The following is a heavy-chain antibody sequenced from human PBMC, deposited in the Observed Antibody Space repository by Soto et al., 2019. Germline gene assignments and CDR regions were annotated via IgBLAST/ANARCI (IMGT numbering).Heavy chain of an antibody. CDR1: GGSISSGGYS. CDR3: ARDRRLDDSSGYYYGSWFDP. D-gene: IGHD3-22*01. CDR2: IYHSGST. Sequence: SETLSLTCAVSGGSISSGGYSWGWIRQPPGKGLEWIGYIYHSGSTYYNPSLKSRVTISVDRSKNQFSLKLSSVTAADTAVYYCARDRRLDDSSGYYYGSWFDPWGQGTLVTVSS. V-gene: IGHV4-30-2*01. J-gene: IGHJ5*02.